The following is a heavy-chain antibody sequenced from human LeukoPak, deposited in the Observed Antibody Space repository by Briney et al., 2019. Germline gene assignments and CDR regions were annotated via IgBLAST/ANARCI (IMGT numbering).Heavy chain of an antibody. CDR3: AKDRHYYYGMDV. V-gene: IGHV3-9*01. Sequence: PGGSLRLSCAASGFTFDDYAMHWVRQAPGKGLEWVSGISWNSGSIGCADSVKGRFTISRDNAKNSLYLQMNSLRAEDTALYYCAKDRHYYYGMDVWGQGTTVTVSS. CDR2: ISWNSGSI. J-gene: IGHJ6*02. CDR1: GFTFDDYA.